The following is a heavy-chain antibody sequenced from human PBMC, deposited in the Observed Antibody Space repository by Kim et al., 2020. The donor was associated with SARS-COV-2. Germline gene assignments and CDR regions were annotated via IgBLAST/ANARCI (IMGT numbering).Heavy chain of an antibody. J-gene: IGHJ5*02. V-gene: IGHV4-4*02. CDR2: IYHSGST. Sequence: SETLSLTCAVSGGSISSSNWWSWVRQPPGKGLEWIGEIYHSGSTNYNPSLKSRVTISVDKSKNQFSLKLSSVTAADTAVYYCAREVGTYGRTLDWFDPWGQGTLVTVSS. D-gene: IGHD6-13*01. CDR1: GGSISSSNW. CDR3: AREVGTYGRTLDWFDP.